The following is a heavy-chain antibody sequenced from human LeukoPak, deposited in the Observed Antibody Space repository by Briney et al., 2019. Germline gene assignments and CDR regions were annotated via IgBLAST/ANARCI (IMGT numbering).Heavy chain of an antibody. CDR3: ASSKWSGYYRRGGLDY. J-gene: IGHJ4*02. D-gene: IGHD3-3*01. CDR2: IYYSGST. Sequence: SSETLSLTCTVSGGSISSYYWSWIRQPPWKGLEWIGDIYYSGSTNYNPSLKSRVTISVDTSKNQFSLKLSSVTAADTAVYYCASSKWSGYYRRGGLDYWGQGTLVTVSS. CDR1: GGSISSYY. V-gene: IGHV4-59*01.